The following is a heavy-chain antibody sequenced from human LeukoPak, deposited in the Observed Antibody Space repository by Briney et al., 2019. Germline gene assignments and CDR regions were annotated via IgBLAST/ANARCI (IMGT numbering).Heavy chain of an antibody. Sequence: SETLSLTCTVSGGSISSYYWSWIRQPPGEGLEWIGYIYYSGSTNYSPSLKSRVTISVDTSKNQFSLKLSSVTAADTAVYYCARVANGNSSGWRFFDYWGQGTLVTVSS. CDR1: GGSISSYY. CDR3: ARVANGNSSGWRFFDY. D-gene: IGHD6-19*01. CDR2: IYYSGST. J-gene: IGHJ4*02. V-gene: IGHV4-59*01.